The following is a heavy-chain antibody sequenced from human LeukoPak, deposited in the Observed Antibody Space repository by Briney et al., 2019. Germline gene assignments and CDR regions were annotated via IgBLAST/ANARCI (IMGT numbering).Heavy chain of an antibody. CDR1: GGSFSDYY. CDR2: INHSGST. V-gene: IGHV4-34*01. Sequence: SETLSLTCAVYGGSFSDYYWSWIRQPPGKGLEWIGEINHSGSTNYNPSLKSRVTISVDTSKNQFSLKLSSVTAADTAVYYCAREGNIYGSGSYQGWFDPWGQGTLVTVSS. J-gene: IGHJ5*02. D-gene: IGHD3-10*01. CDR3: AREGNIYGSGSYQGWFDP.